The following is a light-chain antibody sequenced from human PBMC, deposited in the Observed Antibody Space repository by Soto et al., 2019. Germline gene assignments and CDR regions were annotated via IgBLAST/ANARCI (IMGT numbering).Light chain of an antibody. CDR2: EVT. V-gene: IGLV2-23*02. Sequence: QSALTQPASVSGSPGQSITISCTGTSNNLVSWYQQHPGKAPKFMIYEVTKRPSGVSNRFSGSKSGNTASLTISNLQAEDEADYYCCSYAGTRLVFGGGTKLTVL. CDR3: CSYAGTRLV. CDR1: SNNL. J-gene: IGLJ2*01.